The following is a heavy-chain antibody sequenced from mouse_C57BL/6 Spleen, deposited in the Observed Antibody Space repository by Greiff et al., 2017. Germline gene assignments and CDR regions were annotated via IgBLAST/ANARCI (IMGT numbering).Heavy chain of an antibody. CDR1: GYTFTSYG. D-gene: IGHD1-1*01. Sequence: VQLQQSGAELVRPGASVKLSCTASGYTFTSYGISWVKQRTGPGLEWIGEIYPRSGNTYYNEKFKGKAALAADKYSSTAYMELRSLTSEDSAVYFCARGITAVVAKADWYFDVWGTGTTVTVSS. CDR3: ARGITAVVAKADWYFDV. J-gene: IGHJ1*03. CDR2: IYPRSGNT. V-gene: IGHV1-81*01.